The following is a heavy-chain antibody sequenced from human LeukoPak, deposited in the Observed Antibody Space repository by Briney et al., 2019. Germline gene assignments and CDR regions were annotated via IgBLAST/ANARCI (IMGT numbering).Heavy chain of an antibody. V-gene: IGHV3-53*01. J-gene: IGHJ1*01. Sequence: PGGSLRLSCAASGFTVNSNYMSWVRQTPGKGLEWVSTIYSSGSTYYAESMKGRFTISRDNSKNTLYLQMNSLRAEDTAVYYCAKGSSYYDFWSGYWGDFQHWGQGTLVTVSS. CDR1: GFTVNSNY. CDR2: IYSSGST. CDR3: AKGSSYYDFWSGYWGDFQH. D-gene: IGHD3-3*01.